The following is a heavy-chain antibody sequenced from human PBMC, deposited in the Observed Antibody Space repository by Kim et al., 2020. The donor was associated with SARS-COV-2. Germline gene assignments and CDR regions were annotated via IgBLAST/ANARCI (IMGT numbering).Heavy chain of an antibody. CDR1: GFTFSNSS. D-gene: IGHD3-10*01. Sequence: GGSLRLSCAGSGFTFSNSSITWVRQAPGKGLEWVSRIYSGGSSTYYADSVKGRFTISRDDSKNTVYLQMNSLRADDTAVYYCTKGPGASGSLFPHWGQGTLVTVSS. J-gene: IGHJ4*02. V-gene: IGHV3-23*03. CDR3: TKGPGASGSLFPH. CDR2: IYSGGSST.